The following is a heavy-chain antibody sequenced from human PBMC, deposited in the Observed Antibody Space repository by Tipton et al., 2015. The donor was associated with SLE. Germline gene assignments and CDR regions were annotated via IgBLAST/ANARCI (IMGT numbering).Heavy chain of an antibody. Sequence: TLSLTCTVSRYSIRSGYSWGWIRQPPGKGLEWIGYIYYSGNTKYSPSLKSRVTISLDTSKNQFSLRLTSVTAADTAVYYCATSCGDGCYFTLRGSYPFDYWGQGALVTVSS. V-gene: IGHV4-38-2*02. J-gene: IGHJ4*02. CDR3: ATSCGDGCYFTLRGSYPFDY. D-gene: IGHD2-21*02. CDR1: RYSIRSGYS. CDR2: IYYSGNT.